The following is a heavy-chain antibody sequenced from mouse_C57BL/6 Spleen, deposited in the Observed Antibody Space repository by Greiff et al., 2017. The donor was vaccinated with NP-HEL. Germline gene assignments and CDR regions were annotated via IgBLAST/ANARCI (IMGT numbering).Heavy chain of an antibody. CDR3: QTAQAREAY. CDR2: IDPSDSET. D-gene: IGHD3-2*02. V-gene: IGHV1-52*01. Sequence: VQLQQSGAELVRPGSSVKLSCKASGYTFTSYWMHWVKQRPIQGLDWIGNIDPSDSETHYNQKFKDKATLTVDKSSSTAYMQLSSLTSEDSAGYYWQTAQAREAYWGQGTLVTVSA. J-gene: IGHJ3*01. CDR1: GYTFTSYW.